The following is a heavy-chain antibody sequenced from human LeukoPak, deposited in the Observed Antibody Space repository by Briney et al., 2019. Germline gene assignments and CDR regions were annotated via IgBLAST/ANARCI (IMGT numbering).Heavy chain of an antibody. Sequence: GGSLRLSCAASGFTFNNGWINWVRQAPGKGLEWVGRMKSKTDGGTTDYAAPVKGRFTISTDDSTNTLYLQMNSLKPEDTAVYYCTTLRGYDILTGYYPHGGRGTLVTVSS. D-gene: IGHD3-9*01. CDR2: MKSKTDGGTT. V-gene: IGHV3-15*01. J-gene: IGHJ4*02. CDR1: GFTFNNGW. CDR3: TTLRGYDILTGYYPH.